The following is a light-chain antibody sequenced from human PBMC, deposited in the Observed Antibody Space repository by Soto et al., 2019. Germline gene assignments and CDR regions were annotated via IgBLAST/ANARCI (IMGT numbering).Light chain of an antibody. CDR1: QSISDT. Sequence: EIVMTQSPATLSVSPGGRATLSRRASQSISDTLAWYQQKRGQAPRLLIHGASNRATGIPDRFSGSGSGTDFTLTITRLEPEDFAVYYCQQYGGSPRTFGQGTKVDIK. J-gene: IGKJ1*01. CDR3: QQYGGSPRT. CDR2: GAS. V-gene: IGKV3-20*01.